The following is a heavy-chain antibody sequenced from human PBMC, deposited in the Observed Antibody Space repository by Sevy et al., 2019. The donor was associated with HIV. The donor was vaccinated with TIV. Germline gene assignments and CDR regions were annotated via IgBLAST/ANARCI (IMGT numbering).Heavy chain of an antibody. V-gene: IGHV3-33*08. Sequence: GGSLRLSCAASAFTFSSYWMTWVRQAPGKGLEWVAVIWFDGSNTYYADSVKGRFTISRDIAKNTLHLQMNSLRAEDTAVYYCARDLEFYDYGDYGPAFMPDYWGQGTLVTVSS. CDR3: ARDLEFYDYGDYGPAFMPDY. J-gene: IGHJ4*02. CDR2: IWFDGSNT. CDR1: AFTFSSYW. D-gene: IGHD4-17*01.